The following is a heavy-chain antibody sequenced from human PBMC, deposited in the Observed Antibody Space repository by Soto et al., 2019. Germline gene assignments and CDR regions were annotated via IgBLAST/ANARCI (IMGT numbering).Heavy chain of an antibody. CDR3: ARDRMYSSSWYSY. V-gene: IGHV3-11*01. D-gene: IGHD6-13*01. CDR2: ISSSGSTT. Sequence: LRLSCAASGFTFSDYYMSWIRQAPGKGLDWVSYISSSGSTTYYADSVKGRFTVSRDNAKNSLYLQMNSLRAEDTAMYYCARDRMYSSSWYSYWGQGTLVTVSS. CDR1: GFTFSDYY. J-gene: IGHJ4*02.